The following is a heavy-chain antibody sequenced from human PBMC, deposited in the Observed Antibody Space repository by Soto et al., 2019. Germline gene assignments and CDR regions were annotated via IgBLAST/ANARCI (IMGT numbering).Heavy chain of an antibody. CDR1: GYTFTTYG. V-gene: IGHV1-18*01. Sequence: QVHLEQSGAEVKKPGASVRVSCKASGYTFTTYGISWVRQAPGQGLEWMGWISAYNGNTNYAQKLQGRVTMTTETSTSTAYMELRSLRSDDTAVYYCARDLTVNDYYYYMDVWGKGTTVTVSS. CDR2: ISAYNGNT. D-gene: IGHD4-4*01. CDR3: ARDLTVNDYYYYMDV. J-gene: IGHJ6*03.